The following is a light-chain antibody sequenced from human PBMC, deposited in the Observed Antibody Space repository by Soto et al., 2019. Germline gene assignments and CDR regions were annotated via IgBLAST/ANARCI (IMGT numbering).Light chain of an antibody. V-gene: IGKV1-8*01. CDR3: QQYCSYPYT. J-gene: IGKJ2*01. CDR2: AAS. CDR1: QGISSY. Sequence: AIRMTQSPSSFSASTGDRVTITCRASQGISSYLAWYQQKPGKAPKLLIYAASTLQSGVPSRFSGSGSGTEFTLTISCLQSEDFATYYCQQYCSYPYTFGQGTKLEIK.